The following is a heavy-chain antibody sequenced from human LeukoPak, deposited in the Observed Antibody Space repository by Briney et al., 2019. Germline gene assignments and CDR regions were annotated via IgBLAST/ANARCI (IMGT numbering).Heavy chain of an antibody. CDR2: IRYDGSDT. Sequence: PGGSLRLSCTASGFSFSGYHMHWIRQAPGKGLEGVAFIRYDGSDTYYADSVKGRFTISRDNSKNTLYLQMNSLRSEDTATYYCANLPYAQEAYWGQGTRVAVSS. J-gene: IGHJ4*02. CDR1: GFSFSGYH. D-gene: IGHD2-8*01. CDR3: ANLPYAQEAY. V-gene: IGHV3-30*02.